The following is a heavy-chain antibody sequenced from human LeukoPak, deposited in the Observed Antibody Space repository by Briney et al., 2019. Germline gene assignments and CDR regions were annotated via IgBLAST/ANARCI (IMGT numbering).Heavy chain of an antibody. Sequence: PGGSLRLSCAASGFTFSSYSMNWVRQAPGKGLEWVSYISSSSSTIYYADSVKGRFTISRDNAKNSLYLQMNSLRAEDTAVYYCARDTLYHCSGGSCYSGSYFQHWGQGTLVTVSS. D-gene: IGHD2-15*01. CDR1: GFTFSSYS. CDR3: ARDTLYHCSGGSCYSGSYFQH. V-gene: IGHV3-48*04. J-gene: IGHJ1*01. CDR2: ISSSSSTI.